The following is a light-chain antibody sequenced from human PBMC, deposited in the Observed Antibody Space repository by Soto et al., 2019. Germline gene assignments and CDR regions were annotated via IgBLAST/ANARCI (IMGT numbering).Light chain of an antibody. V-gene: IGKV1-12*01. CDR3: QQTNTFRPLT. CDR1: QGISNW. J-gene: IGKJ4*01. Sequence: DIQMTQSPSSVSASVGDRVTITCRASQGISNWLAWYHQQPGKAPKLLIYAASRLQSGVPSRFSGVGSGTHFTLIISSLQPEDFATYYCQQTNTFRPLTFGGGTKVEIK. CDR2: AAS.